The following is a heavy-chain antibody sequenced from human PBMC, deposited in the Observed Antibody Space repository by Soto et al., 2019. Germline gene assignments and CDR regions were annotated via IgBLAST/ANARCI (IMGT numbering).Heavy chain of an antibody. CDR2: ISAYNGNT. Sequence: QVPLVQSGAEVKKPGASVKVSCKASGYTFTSYGIIWVRQAPGQGLEWMGWISAYNGNTNYAQKLQGRVTMTTDTSTSTAYMELRSLRSDDTAVYYCATGGHVWFGEPQPKGYMDVWGKGTTVTVSS. CDR3: ATGGHVWFGEPQPKGYMDV. J-gene: IGHJ6*03. V-gene: IGHV1-18*01. D-gene: IGHD3-10*01. CDR1: GYTFTSYG.